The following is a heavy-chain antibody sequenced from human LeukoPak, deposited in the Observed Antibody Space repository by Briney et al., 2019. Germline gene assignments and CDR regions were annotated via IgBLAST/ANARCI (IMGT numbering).Heavy chain of an antibody. J-gene: IGHJ3*02. Sequence: ASVKVSCKASGYTFIRYGISWVRQAPGQGLEWMGWISAHNGDTNYAQKFQGRVTMTTDTSTSTIYMQMRSLRSDDTAVYYCARELREEMAAEVEMDAFDIWGQGTMVTVSS. V-gene: IGHV1-18*01. CDR3: ARELREEMAAEVEMDAFDI. D-gene: IGHD5-24*01. CDR2: ISAHNGDT. CDR1: GYTFIRYG.